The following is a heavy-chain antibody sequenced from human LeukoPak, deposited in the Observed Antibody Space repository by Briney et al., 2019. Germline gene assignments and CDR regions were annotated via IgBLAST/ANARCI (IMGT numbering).Heavy chain of an antibody. CDR2: ISGSGGST. Sequence: GGSLRLSCAASGFTFSSYAMNWVRQAPGKGLEWVSGISGSGGSTYYADSVKGRFTISRDNSKNTLYLQMNSLRAEDTAVYYCARDITGDPPPYYFDYWGQGSLVTVSS. D-gene: IGHD7-27*01. CDR3: ARDITGDPPPYYFDY. V-gene: IGHV3-23*01. J-gene: IGHJ4*02. CDR1: GFTFSSYA.